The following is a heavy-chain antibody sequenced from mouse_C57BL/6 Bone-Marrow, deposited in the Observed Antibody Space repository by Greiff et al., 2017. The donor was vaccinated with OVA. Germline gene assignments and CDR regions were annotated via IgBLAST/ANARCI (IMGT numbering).Heavy chain of an antibody. J-gene: IGHJ1*03. D-gene: IGHD1-1*01. Sequence: EVHLVESGGGLVQPGGSLKLSCATSGFTFSDYYMYWVRQTPEKRLEWVAYISNGGGSTYYPDTVKGRSTFSRDNAKNTLYLQMSRLKSEDAAMYYCARPFILGYFDVWGTGTTVTVSS. CDR2: ISNGGGST. V-gene: IGHV5-12*02. CDR3: ARPFILGYFDV. CDR1: GFTFSDYY.